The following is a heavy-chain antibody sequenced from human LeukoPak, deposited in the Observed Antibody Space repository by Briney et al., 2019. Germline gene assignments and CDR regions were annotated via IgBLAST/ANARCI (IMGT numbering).Heavy chain of an antibody. CDR1: GGSFSGYY. D-gene: IGHD5-18*01. CDR2: INHSGST. Sequence: SETLSLTCAVYGGSFSGYYWSWIRQPPGKGLEWIGEINHSGSTNYNPSLKSRVTISVDTSKNQFSLKLSSVTAADTAVYYCARQRRGYSYGYQGLFFDYWGQGTLVTVSS. CDR3: ARQRRGYSYGYQGLFFDY. J-gene: IGHJ4*02. V-gene: IGHV4-34*01.